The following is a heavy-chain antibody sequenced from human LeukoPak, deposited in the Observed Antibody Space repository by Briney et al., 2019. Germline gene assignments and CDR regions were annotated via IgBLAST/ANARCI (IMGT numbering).Heavy chain of an antibody. CDR1: GFTFRSYV. V-gene: IGHV3-7*01. CDR2: IKQDGSEK. Sequence: PGGSLRLSCAASGFTFRSYVMSWVRQAPGKGLEWVANIKQDGSEKYYVDSVKGRFTISRDNAKNSLYLQMNSLRTEDTAVYYCARGGSGYSYGKIDYWGQGTLVTVS. D-gene: IGHD5-18*01. J-gene: IGHJ4*02. CDR3: ARGGSGYSYGKIDY.